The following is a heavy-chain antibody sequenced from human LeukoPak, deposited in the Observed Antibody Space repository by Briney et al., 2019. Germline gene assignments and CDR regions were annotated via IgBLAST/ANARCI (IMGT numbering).Heavy chain of an antibody. CDR2: ISAYNSNT. V-gene: IGHV1-18*01. CDR1: GGTFSSYA. Sequence: ASVKVSCKASGGTFSSYAISWVRQAPGQGLEWMGWISAYNSNTNYAQKLQGRVTMTTDTSTSTAYMELRSLRSDDTAVYYCARDLRIRDNWFDPWGQGTLVTVSS. J-gene: IGHJ5*02. CDR3: ARDLRIRDNWFDP. D-gene: IGHD1-14*01.